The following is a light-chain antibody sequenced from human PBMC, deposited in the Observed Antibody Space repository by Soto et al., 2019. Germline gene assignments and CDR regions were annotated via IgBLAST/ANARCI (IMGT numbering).Light chain of an antibody. J-gene: IGKJ3*01. CDR1: QSVSTD. V-gene: IGKV3-11*01. Sequence: ALAQSPVALSLSPGERATLSCRASQSVSTDLAWYQQKPGQAPRLLIYDASNRATGIPVRFAGSGSGTDFALTISSLQSEDFAVYYCQQYNNWPPFTFGPGTKVDIK. CDR2: DAS. CDR3: QQYNNWPPFT.